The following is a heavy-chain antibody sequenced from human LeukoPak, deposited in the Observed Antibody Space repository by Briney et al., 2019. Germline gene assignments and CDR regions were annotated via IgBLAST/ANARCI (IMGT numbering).Heavy chain of an antibody. V-gene: IGHV3-74*01. D-gene: IGHD6-19*01. CDR3: AREIAVAGTSNYYYYYGMDV. CDR2: INSDGSST. CDR1: GFTFSSYW. Sequence: GGSLRLSCAASGFTFSSYWMHCVRQAPGKGLVWVSRINSDGSSTSYADSVKGRFTISRDNAKNTLYLQMNSLRAEDTAVYYCAREIAVAGTSNYYYYYGMDVWGKGTTVTVSS. J-gene: IGHJ6*04.